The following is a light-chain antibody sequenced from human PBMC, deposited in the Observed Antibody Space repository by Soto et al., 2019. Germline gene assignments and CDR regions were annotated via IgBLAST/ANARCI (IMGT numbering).Light chain of an antibody. CDR1: SGHSSYA. J-gene: IGLJ1*01. Sequence: QLVLTQSPSASASLGASVKLTCTLSSGHSSYAIAWHQQQPEKGPRYLMKLNSDGSHSKGDGIPDRFSGSSSGAERYLTIPRLQSEDEADYYCQPWGTGIHVFGTGTKLTVL. V-gene: IGLV4-69*01. CDR3: QPWGTGIHV. CDR2: LNSDGSH.